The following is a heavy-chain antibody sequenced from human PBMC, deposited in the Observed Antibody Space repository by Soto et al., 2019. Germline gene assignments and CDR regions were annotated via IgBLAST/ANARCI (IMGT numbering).Heavy chain of an antibody. CDR3: ARLGHYSSSCCGMDV. D-gene: IGHD6-13*01. Sequence: QVQLVQSGAEVKKPGASVKVSYVASGYTFTDHYIHWVRQAPGQGLEWMGWINPHSGDTIYAQKFQGRVTLTRDTSISTAYMELSRLRSDDTAVYYCARLGHYSSSCCGMDVWGQGTTVTVSS. CDR1: GYTFTDHY. CDR2: INPHSGDT. J-gene: IGHJ6*02. V-gene: IGHV1-2*02.